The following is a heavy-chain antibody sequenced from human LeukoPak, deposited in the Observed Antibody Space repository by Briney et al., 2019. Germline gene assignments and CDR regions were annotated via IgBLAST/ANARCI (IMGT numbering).Heavy chain of an antibody. Sequence: GGSLRLSCAASGFTFSNYAMSWVRQAPGKGLECVSAVVGSGSSTYYADSVTGRFTISRDNSRNTLYLQMNSLRAEDTAVYYCAKDFTTGTTGEPLDWGQGTLVTVSS. J-gene: IGHJ4*02. CDR3: AKDFTTGTTGEPLD. CDR2: VVGSGSST. V-gene: IGHV3-23*01. CDR1: GFTFSNYA. D-gene: IGHD1-1*01.